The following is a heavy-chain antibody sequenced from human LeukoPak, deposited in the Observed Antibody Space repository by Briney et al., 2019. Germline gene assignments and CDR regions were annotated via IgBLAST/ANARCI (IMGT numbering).Heavy chain of an antibody. D-gene: IGHD6-19*01. Sequence: PSETLSLTCTVSGGSISSYYWSWIRRPPGKGLEWIGYIYYSGSTNYNPSLKSRVTISVDTSKNQFSLKLSSVTAADTAVYYCARDPMGSGPDYWGQGTLVTVSS. J-gene: IGHJ4*02. CDR2: IYYSGST. CDR1: GGSISSYY. CDR3: ARDPMGSGPDY. V-gene: IGHV4-59*01.